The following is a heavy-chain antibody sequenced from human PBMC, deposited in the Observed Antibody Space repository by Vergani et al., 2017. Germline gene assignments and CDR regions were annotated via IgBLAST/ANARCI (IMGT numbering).Heavy chain of an antibody. J-gene: IGHJ4*02. Sequence: QVQLQESGPGLVKPSETLSLTCTVSGGSISSYYWSWIRQPPGQGLEWIGYIYYSGSTNYNPSLKSRVTISVDTSKNQFSLKLSSVTAADTAVYYCARAPWGSYYGFDYWGQGTLVTVSS. CDR3: ARAPWGSYYGFDY. V-gene: IGHV4-59*01. D-gene: IGHD1-26*01. CDR2: IYYSGST. CDR1: GGSISSYY.